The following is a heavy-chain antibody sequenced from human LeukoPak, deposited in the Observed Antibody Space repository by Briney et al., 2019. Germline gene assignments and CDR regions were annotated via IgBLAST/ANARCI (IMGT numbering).Heavy chain of an antibody. CDR1: SGSISSGGYY. V-gene: IGHV4-31*03. Sequence: SSETLSLTCTVSSGSISSGGYYWSWIRQHPGKGLEWIGYIYYSGSTYYNPSLKSRVTISVDTSKNQFSLKLSSVTAADTAVYYCASFSTVTTHYFDYWGQGTLVTVSS. D-gene: IGHD4-17*01. J-gene: IGHJ4*02. CDR3: ASFSTVTTHYFDY. CDR2: IYYSGST.